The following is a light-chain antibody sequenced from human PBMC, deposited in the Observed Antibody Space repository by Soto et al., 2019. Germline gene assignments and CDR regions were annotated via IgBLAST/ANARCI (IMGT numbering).Light chain of an antibody. CDR1: QDIKNY. CDR2: DAA. Sequence: IEMTQSPSALSASAGDRVTITCQASQDIKNYVIWYQQKPGRAPKLLIYDAASLGTGVSSRFSGSGSGTHFTLPIRSLQPEDVATYYSQQLDSVPCTFGQATKLAIK. V-gene: IGKV1-33*01. CDR3: QQLDSVPCT. J-gene: IGKJ2*02.